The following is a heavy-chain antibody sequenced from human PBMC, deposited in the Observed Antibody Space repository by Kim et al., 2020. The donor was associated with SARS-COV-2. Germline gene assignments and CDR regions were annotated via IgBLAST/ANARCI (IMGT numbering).Heavy chain of an antibody. D-gene: IGHD1-26*01. CDR3: AKGRGVGATLDY. Sequence: YYADSVKGRFTISRDNSKNTLYLQMNSLGAEDTAVYYCAKGRGVGATLDYWGQGTLVTVSS. V-gene: IGHV3-33*06. J-gene: IGHJ4*02.